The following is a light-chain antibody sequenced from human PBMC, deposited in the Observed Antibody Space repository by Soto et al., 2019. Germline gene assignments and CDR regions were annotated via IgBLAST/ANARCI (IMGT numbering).Light chain of an antibody. V-gene: IGKV1-39*01. Sequence: DIQMTQSPSSLSASVGDRVTITCRTSQSINTYLIWYQQKPGKAPKLLIYGASSLQSGVPLRFSGSGSGTDFTLTITTLQPEDFATYYCQESYSFLWGTCGQGTKVEIK. J-gene: IGKJ1*01. CDR3: QESYSFLWGT. CDR1: QSINTY. CDR2: GAS.